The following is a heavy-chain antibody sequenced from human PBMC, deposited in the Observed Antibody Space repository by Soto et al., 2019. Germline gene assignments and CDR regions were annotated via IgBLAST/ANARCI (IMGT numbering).Heavy chain of an antibody. J-gene: IGHJ4*02. CDR2: ISGRGGSI. V-gene: IGHV3-23*01. CDR3: AKEAVITPGYYVDY. D-gene: IGHD1-20*01. CDR1: GFTFSTFA. Sequence: EVQLLESGGGLVQPGGSLRLSCAASGFTFSTFAMSWVRQAPGKGLEWVSAISGRGGSIYYADSVKGRFTISRDNSKNTLYLQMNSLRAEDTAVYYCAKEAVITPGYYVDYWGQGTLVTVSS.